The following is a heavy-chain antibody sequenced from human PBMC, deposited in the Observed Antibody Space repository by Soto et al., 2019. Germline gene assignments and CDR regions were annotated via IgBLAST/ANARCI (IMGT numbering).Heavy chain of an antibody. CDR2: TYFRSKRYN. CDR1: GDSVSSNTAS. V-gene: IGHV6-1*01. D-gene: IGHD5-12*01. Sequence: SQTLSLTCAISGDSVSSNTASWNWTRQSPSRGLEWLGRTYFRSKRYNDYAVSVKSRIIINPDTSNNQFSLQLNSVTPEDTAVYFCAKGDNLGPKTGYAFDPWGQGIMVTVSS. J-gene: IGHJ5*02. CDR3: AKGDNLGPKTGYAFDP.